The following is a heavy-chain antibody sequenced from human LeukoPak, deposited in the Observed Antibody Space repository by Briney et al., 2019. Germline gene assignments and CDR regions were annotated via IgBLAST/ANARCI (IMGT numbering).Heavy chain of an antibody. CDR2: ISYDGSNK. D-gene: IGHD5-12*01. V-gene: IGHV3-30-3*01. CDR3: ARVADIVATIPHFDY. Sequence: GGSLRLSCAASGFTFSSYAMHWVRQAPGKGLEWVSVISYDGSNKYYADSVKGRFTISRDNSKNTLYLQMNSLRAEDTAVYYCARVADIVATIPHFDYWGQGTLVTVSS. CDR1: GFTFSSYA. J-gene: IGHJ4*02.